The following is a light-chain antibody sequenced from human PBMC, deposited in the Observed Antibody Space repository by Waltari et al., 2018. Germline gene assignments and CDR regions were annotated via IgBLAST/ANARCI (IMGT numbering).Light chain of an antibody. V-gene: IGKV1-5*03. CDR1: QSISNW. CDR2: EVS. CDR3: QQYDTFSRT. J-gene: IGKJ1*01. Sequence: DIQMTQSPSTLSASVGDTVTITCRASQSISNWLAWYQQKPGKAPKLLISEVSTLERGLPSMFSGGVSGTDFTLTISSLQPDDFATYFCQQYDTFSRTFGQGTRVEIK.